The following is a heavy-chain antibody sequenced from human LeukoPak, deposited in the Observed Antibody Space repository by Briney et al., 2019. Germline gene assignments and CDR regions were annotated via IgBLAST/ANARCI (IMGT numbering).Heavy chain of an antibody. CDR2: IYATGTS. CDR1: RGAISTQF. CDR3: ARYSYDILTGYPKGWFDP. J-gene: IGHJ5*02. V-gene: IGHV4-4*07. D-gene: IGHD3-9*01. Sequence: SETLSLTCTLSRGAISTQFWNWIWQPAGKGLEWIGRIYATGTSDYNPSLKSRVTMSVDPPMNQFSLKLSSVTAADTAVYYCARYSYDILTGYPKGWFDPWGQGTLVTVSS.